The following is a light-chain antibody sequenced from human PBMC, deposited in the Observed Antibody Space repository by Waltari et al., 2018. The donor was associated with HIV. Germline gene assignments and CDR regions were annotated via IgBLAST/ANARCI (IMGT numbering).Light chain of an antibody. CDR2: DVS. Sequence: QSALTQPRSVSGSPGQSVTISCTGTSSDVGGYNYVSWYQQHPDKAPKPMIYDVSKRPSGVPDRFSGSKSGNTASLTISGLQAEDEADYYCCSYAGSYTHVVFGGGTKLTVL. CDR1: SSDVGGYNY. J-gene: IGLJ2*01. V-gene: IGLV2-11*01. CDR3: CSYAGSYTHVV.